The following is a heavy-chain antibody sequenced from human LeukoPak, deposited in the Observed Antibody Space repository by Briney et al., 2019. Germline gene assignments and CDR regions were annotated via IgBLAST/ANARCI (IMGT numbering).Heavy chain of an antibody. D-gene: IGHD3-3*01. Sequence: SETLSLTCTVSGGSISSSSYYWGWIRQPPGKGLEWIGSIYYSGSTYYNPSLKSRVTISVDTSKNQFSLKLSSVTAADTAVYYCARRGRTDFWSGYYSPGWFDPWGQGTLVTVSS. CDR3: ARRGRTDFWSGYYSPGWFDP. V-gene: IGHV4-39*01. J-gene: IGHJ5*02. CDR2: IYYSGST. CDR1: GGSISSSSYY.